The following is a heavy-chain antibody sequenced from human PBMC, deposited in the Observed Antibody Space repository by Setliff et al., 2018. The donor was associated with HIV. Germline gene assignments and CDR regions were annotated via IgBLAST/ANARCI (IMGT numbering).Heavy chain of an antibody. D-gene: IGHD5-12*01. V-gene: IGHV4-34*01. Sequence: PSETLSLTCAVYGGSFSGYYWSWIRQPPGKGLEWIGEINHSGSTNYNPSLKSRVTISVDTSKNQFSLKLTSVTAADTAVYYCARGGWLQFETTLDYWGQGTQVTVSS. J-gene: IGHJ4*02. CDR1: GGSFSGYY. CDR2: INHSGST. CDR3: ARGGWLQFETTLDY.